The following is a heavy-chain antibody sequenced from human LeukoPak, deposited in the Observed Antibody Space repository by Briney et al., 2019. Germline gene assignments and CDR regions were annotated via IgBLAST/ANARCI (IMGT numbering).Heavy chain of an antibody. V-gene: IGHV4-59*01. Sequence: SETLSLTCTVSGGSISSYYWSWIRQPPGKGLEWIGYIYYSGSTNYNPSLKSRVTISVDTSKNQFSLKLSSVTAADTAVYYCARDKISVVPAAEGKGYYYMDVWGKGTTVTVSS. J-gene: IGHJ6*03. D-gene: IGHD2-2*01. CDR2: IYYSGST. CDR3: ARDKISVVPAAEGKGYYYMDV. CDR1: GGSISSYY.